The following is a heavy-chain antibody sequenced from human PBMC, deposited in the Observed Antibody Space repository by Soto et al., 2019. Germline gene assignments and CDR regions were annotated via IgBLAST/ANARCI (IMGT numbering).Heavy chain of an antibody. V-gene: IGHV4-30-4*01. CDR2: IYYSGST. D-gene: IGHD2-15*01. J-gene: IGHJ6*02. Sequence: QVQLQESGPGLVKPSQTLSLTCTVSGTSLSRGDYYWSWIRQPPGKGLEWIGYIYYSGSTYYNAAFKGRVTRAVDMSKTQFSLNLSSVTAADTAVYYCAGGRIKLFVGPRAGVDVWRQGTTVT. CDR1: GTSLSRGDYY. CDR3: AGGRIKLFVGPRAGVDV.